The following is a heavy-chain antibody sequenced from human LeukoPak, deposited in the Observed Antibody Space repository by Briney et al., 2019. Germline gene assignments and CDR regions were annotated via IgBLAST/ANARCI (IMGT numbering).Heavy chain of an antibody. CDR1: GFTFSSYA. CDR3: ARAPNKNWFDP. CDR2: ISYDGSNK. J-gene: IGHJ5*02. D-gene: IGHD1/OR15-1a*01. V-gene: IGHV3-30*04. Sequence: PGGSLRLSCAASGFTFSSYAMHWVRQAPGKGLEWVAVISYDGSNKYYADSVKGRFTIFRDNSKNTLYLQMNSLRAEDTAVYYCARAPNKNWFDPWGQGTLVTVSS.